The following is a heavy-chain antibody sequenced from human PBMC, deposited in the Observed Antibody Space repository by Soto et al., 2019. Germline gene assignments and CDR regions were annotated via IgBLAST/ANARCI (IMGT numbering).Heavy chain of an antibody. V-gene: IGHV4-59*08. D-gene: IGHD1-26*01. CDR2: VHDTGST. CDR3: ARHLMYSGTTYYYGMDV. Sequence: QVQLQESGPGLVKPSETLSLTCTVSGGSISSYYWSWIRQPPGKGLEWIGYVHDTGSTNYNPSLKSRVTISEDTSKSQFSLRLSSVTAADTAVYYCARHLMYSGTTYYYGMDVWGQGTTVTVSS. J-gene: IGHJ6*02. CDR1: GGSISSYY.